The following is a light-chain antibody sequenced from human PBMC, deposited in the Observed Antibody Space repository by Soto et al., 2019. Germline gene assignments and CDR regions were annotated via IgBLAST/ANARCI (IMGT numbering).Light chain of an antibody. J-gene: IGKJ4*01. CDR1: QSVSSY. V-gene: IGKV3-11*01. Sequence: LLTQSPATLSLSPGERANLSCRASQSVSSYLAWYQKKPGQAPRLLIYDASNRATGIPARFSGSGSGTELTLTIRSLEPEDFAVYYCKQYGSTLTFGGGTKVEIK. CDR3: KQYGSTLT. CDR2: DAS.